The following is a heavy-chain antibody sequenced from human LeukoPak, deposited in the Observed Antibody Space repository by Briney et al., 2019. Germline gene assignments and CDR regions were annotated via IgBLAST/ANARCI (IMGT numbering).Heavy chain of an antibody. J-gene: IGHJ4*02. D-gene: IGHD3-22*01. CDR1: GFTVSSNY. V-gene: IGHV3-23*01. CDR2: ISGSGGST. Sequence: GGSLRLSCAASGFTVSSNYMSWVRQAPGKGLEWVSAISGSGGSTYYADSVKGRFTISRDNSKNTLYLQMNSLRAEDTAVYYCAKENYDSTYYFDYWGQGTLVTVSS. CDR3: AKENYDSTYYFDY.